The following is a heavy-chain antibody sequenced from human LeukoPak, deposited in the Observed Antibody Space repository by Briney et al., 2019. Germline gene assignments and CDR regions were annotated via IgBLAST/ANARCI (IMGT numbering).Heavy chain of an antibody. J-gene: IGHJ4*02. D-gene: IGHD3-22*01. Sequence: SETLSLTCTVSGGSISSGSYYWSWIRQPAGKGLEWIGRIYTSGSTNYNPSLKSRVTISVDTSKNQFSLKLSSVTAADTAVYYCARGVVNYDSSCYYYYFDYWGQGTLVTVSS. CDR1: GGSISSGSYY. V-gene: IGHV4-61*02. CDR2: IYTSGST. CDR3: ARGVVNYDSSCYYYYFDY.